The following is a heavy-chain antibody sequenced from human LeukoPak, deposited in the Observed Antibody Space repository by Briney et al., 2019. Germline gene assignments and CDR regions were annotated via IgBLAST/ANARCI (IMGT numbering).Heavy chain of an antibody. V-gene: IGHV3-53*04. CDR1: GLTVSRYY. Sequence: GSLRLSCAASGLTVSRYYMSWVRQAPGKGLEWVSVIYSGDPTDYADSVKGRFIISRHNSKNTLNLQMNSLRLEDTAVYYCARVSARTFHYWGQGTLVTVSS. CDR2: IYSGDPT. D-gene: IGHD1-14*01. CDR3: ARVSARTFHY. J-gene: IGHJ4*02.